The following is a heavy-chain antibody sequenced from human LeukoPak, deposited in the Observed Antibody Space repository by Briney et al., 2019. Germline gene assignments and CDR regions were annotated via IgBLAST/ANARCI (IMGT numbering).Heavy chain of an antibody. CDR2: INHSGTT. CDR1: GESFSGYY. Sequence: SETLSLTCAVYGESFSGYYWSWIRQPPGKGLTWIGEINHSGTTNFNPSLKSRVTISLDTSKSQFSLMLSSVTAADTAVYYCARGKYDSGGYYLDYWGQGTLVTVSS. CDR3: ARGKYDSGGYYLDY. V-gene: IGHV4-34*01. J-gene: IGHJ4*02. D-gene: IGHD3-22*01.